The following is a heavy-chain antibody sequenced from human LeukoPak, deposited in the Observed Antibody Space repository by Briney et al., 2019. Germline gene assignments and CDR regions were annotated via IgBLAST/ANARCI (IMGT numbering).Heavy chain of an antibody. J-gene: IGHJ3*02. CDR1: GFTFSSYG. V-gene: IGHV3-30*03. CDR3: ARDQHAFDI. Sequence: PGGSLRHSCAASGFTFSSYGMHWVRQAPGKGLEWVAVISYDGSNKYYADSVKGRFTISRDNSKNTLYLQVNSLRAEDTAVYYCARDQHAFDIWGQGTMVTVSS. CDR2: ISYDGSNK.